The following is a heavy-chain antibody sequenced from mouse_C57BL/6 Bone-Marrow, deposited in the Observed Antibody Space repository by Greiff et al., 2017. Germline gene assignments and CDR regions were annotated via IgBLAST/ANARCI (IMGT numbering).Heavy chain of an antibody. CDR3: ARSSSTVVATDWYFDV. Sequence: PGHGLEWIGMIHPNSGSTNYNEKFKSKATLTVDKSSSTAYMQLSSLTSEDSAVYYCARSSSTVVATDWYFDVWGTGTTVTVSS. J-gene: IGHJ1*03. V-gene: IGHV1-64*01. D-gene: IGHD1-1*01. CDR2: IHPNSGST.